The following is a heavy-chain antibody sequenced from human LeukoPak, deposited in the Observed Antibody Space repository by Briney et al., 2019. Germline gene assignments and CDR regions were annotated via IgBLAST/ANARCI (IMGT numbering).Heavy chain of an antibody. Sequence: ASVKVSCKASGYTFTSYDINWVRQATGQGLEWMGWMNPNSGNTGYAQKFQGRVTITRNTSISTAYMELSSLRAEDTAVYYCARGARGSGSYYLDYWGQGTLVTVSS. CDR2: MNPNSGNT. J-gene: IGHJ4*02. V-gene: IGHV1-8*03. D-gene: IGHD1-26*01. CDR1: GYTFTSYD. CDR3: ARGARGSGSYYLDY.